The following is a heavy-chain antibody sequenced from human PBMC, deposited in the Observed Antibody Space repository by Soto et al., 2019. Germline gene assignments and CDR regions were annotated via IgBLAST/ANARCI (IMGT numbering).Heavy chain of an antibody. CDR1: GYTFTDYG. J-gene: IGHJ4*02. CDR2: ISAYNGDT. V-gene: IGHV1-18*04. Sequence: QVQLVQSGAEVKNPGASVRVSCKASGYTFTDYGVSWVRQAPGQGLEWMGWISAYNGDTNYAQKFQGRVTMTTDTSTSTAYMELGSLRSDDTAIYYCARDRRGRTSMFDYWGQGTLVTVSS. D-gene: IGHD1-26*01. CDR3: ARDRRGRTSMFDY.